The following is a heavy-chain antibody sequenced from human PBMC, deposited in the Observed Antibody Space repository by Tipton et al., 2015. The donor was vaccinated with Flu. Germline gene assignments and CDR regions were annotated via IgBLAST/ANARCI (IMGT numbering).Heavy chain of an antibody. CDR1: GDSIRSYY. D-gene: IGHD7-27*01. Sequence: TLSLTCTVSGDSIRSYYWSWIRQPPGKGLEWIGNIYYSGSTNYNPSLKSRVTISVDTSKNQFSLKLSSVTAADTAVYYCASKVANWGVWEPLDYWGQGTLVTVSS. V-gene: IGHV4-59*12. CDR3: ASKVANWGVWEPLDY. CDR2: IYYSGST. J-gene: IGHJ4*02.